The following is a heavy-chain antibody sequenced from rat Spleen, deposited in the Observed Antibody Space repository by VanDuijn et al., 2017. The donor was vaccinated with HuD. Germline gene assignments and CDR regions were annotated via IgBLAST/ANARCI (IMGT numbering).Heavy chain of an antibody. CDR2: MSSGGNT. V-gene: IGHV2S12*01. CDR3: TGEWYYGSSTY. Sequence: QVQLKESGPGLVQPSQTLALTCTVAGFSLTRNHVSWVRQPPGKGLEWIAAMSSGGNTYFSSALKSRLSISRDASKSQVFLKMNSLQTEDTAIYFCTGEWYYGSSTYWGQGTLVTVSS. CDR1: GFSLTRNH. D-gene: IGHD1-7*01. J-gene: IGHJ3*01.